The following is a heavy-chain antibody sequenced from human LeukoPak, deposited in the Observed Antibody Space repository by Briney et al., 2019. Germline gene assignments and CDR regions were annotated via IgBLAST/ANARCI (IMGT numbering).Heavy chain of an antibody. V-gene: IGHV3-7*04. Sequence: GGSLRLSCAASGYTFSSYWMSWVRQAPGKGLEWVANIKQDGSEKYYVDSVKGRFTISRDNAKNSLYLQMNSLRAEDTAVYYCARVYYDFWSGYCWDVWGKGTTVTVSS. CDR3: ARVYYDFWSGYCWDV. D-gene: IGHD3-3*01. CDR1: GYTFSSYW. CDR2: IKQDGSEK. J-gene: IGHJ6*04.